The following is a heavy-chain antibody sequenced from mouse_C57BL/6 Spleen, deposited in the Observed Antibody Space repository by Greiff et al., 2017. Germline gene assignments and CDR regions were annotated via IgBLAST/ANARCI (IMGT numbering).Heavy chain of an antibody. V-gene: IGHV1-81*01. Sequence: VQLQQSGAELARPGASVKLSCKASGYTFTSYGISWVKQRTGQGLEWIGEIYPRSGNTYYNEKFKGKATLTADKSSSTAYMELRSLTSEDSAVYFCARGTTVVAPPYAMDYWGQGTSVTVSS. D-gene: IGHD1-1*01. CDR3: ARGTTVVAPPYAMDY. CDR2: IYPRSGNT. CDR1: GYTFTSYG. J-gene: IGHJ4*01.